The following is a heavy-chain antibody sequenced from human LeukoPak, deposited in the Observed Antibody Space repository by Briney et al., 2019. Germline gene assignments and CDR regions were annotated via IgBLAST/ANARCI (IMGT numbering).Heavy chain of an antibody. D-gene: IGHD3-16*02. CDR3: ARGTAGYHSSYFDY. CDR2: INSDGSAT. J-gene: IGHJ4*02. CDR1: GFAFGSPW. Sequence: GGSLRLSCAASGFAFGSPWMHWVRQAPGKGLVWVSRINSDGSATAYADSVKGRFTISRDNAENTLYLQMNSLRAEDTAVYYCARGTAGYHSSYFDYWGQGTLVTVSS. V-gene: IGHV3-74*01.